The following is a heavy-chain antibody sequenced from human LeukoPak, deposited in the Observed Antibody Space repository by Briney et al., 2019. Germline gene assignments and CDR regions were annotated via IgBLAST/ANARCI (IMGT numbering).Heavy chain of an antibody. D-gene: IGHD3-22*01. J-gene: IGHJ5*02. CDR2: ISGSGPGI. Sequence: GGSLRLSCAASGFSFSGYSMNWVRQAPGKGLEWVSYISGSGPGIYYADSVKGRFTISRDNAKNSLYLQMNSLRAEDTAVYYCARVYYDSSGYHNWFDTWGQGTLVTVSS. CDR1: GFSFSGYS. V-gene: IGHV3-48*04. CDR3: ARVYYDSSGYHNWFDT.